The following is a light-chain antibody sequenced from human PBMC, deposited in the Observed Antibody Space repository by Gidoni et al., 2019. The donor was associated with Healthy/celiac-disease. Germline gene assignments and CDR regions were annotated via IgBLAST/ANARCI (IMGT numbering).Light chain of an antibody. V-gene: IGKV3-20*01. J-gene: IGKJ4*01. CDR1: QSVSISY. Sequence: EIVLTQSPGTLSLSPGERATLSCRASQSVSISYLAWYQQKPGQAPRPLIYGASSSATGIPDRFSGSGSGTDFTLTISRLEPEDFAVYYCQQYGSSPLTFGGGTKVEIK. CDR2: GAS. CDR3: QQYGSSPLT.